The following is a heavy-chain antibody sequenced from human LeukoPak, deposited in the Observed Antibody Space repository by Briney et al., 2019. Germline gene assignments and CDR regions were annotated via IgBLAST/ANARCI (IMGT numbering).Heavy chain of an antibody. J-gene: IGHJ4*02. CDR1: GGSISSGGYY. CDR3: ARETPDLGYSSSWYRGSIGY. D-gene: IGHD6-13*01. Sequence: PSETLSLTCTVSGGSISSGGYYWSWIRQPPGKGLEWIGYIYHSGSTYYNPSLKSRVTISVDRSKNQFSLKLSSVTAADTAVYYCARETPDLGYSSSWYRGSIGYWGQGTLVTVSS. V-gene: IGHV4-30-2*01. CDR2: IYHSGST.